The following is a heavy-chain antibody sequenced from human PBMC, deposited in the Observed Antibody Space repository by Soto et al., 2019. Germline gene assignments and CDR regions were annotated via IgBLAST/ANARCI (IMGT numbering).Heavy chain of an antibody. CDR2: IYYSGST. CDR3: ARHVFYYKWFDP. V-gene: IGHV4-59*08. D-gene: IGHD3-10*01. CDR1: GGSISSYY. J-gene: IGHJ5*02. Sequence: SETLSLTCTVSGGSISSYYWSWIRQPPGKGLEWIGYIYYSGSTNYNPSLKSRVTISVDTSKNQFSLKLYSVTAADTALYYCARHVFYYKWFDPWGQGTLVTVSS.